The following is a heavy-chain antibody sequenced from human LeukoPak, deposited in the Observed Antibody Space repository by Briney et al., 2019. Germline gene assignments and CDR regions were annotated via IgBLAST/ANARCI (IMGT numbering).Heavy chain of an antibody. V-gene: IGHV4-59*01. CDR3: ARHIAAAHYSFDY. Sequence: SETLSLTCTVSGGSISSYYWSWIRQPPGKGLEWIGYIYYSGSTNYNPSLKSRVTISVDTSKNQFSLKLSSVTAADTAVYYCARHIAAAHYSFDYWGQGTLVTVSS. CDR2: IYYSGST. D-gene: IGHD6-13*01. CDR1: GGSISSYY. J-gene: IGHJ4*02.